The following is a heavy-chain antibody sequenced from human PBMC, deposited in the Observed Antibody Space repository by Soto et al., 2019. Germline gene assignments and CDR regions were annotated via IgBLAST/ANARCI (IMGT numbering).Heavy chain of an antibody. Sequence: QVHLVESGGGVVQPGRSLRLSCAASGFTFSSYTIHWVRQAPGTGLEWVAVMSYDGSHIYYADSVEGRFTISRDNSRNTLYLQMNSLRVEDTAVYYCERGFVGSSSFYSFACWRQGTLVTVSS. CDR1: GFTFSSYT. CDR3: ERGFVGSSSFYSFAC. V-gene: IGHV3-30-3*01. D-gene: IGHD6-6*01. J-gene: IGHJ4*02. CDR2: MSYDGSHI.